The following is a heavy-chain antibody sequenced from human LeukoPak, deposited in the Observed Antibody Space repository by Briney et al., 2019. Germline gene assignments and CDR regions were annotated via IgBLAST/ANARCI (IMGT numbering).Heavy chain of an antibody. CDR3: ARDRGYCSGGSCYGDNYFDY. J-gene: IGHJ4*02. D-gene: IGHD2-15*01. CDR1: GFTLSDYY. Sequence: PGGSLRLSCAASGFTLSDYYMSWIRQAPGKGLEWVSYISSSGSTIYYADSVKGRFTISRDNAKNSLYLQMNSLRAEDTAVYYCARDRGYCSGGSCYGDNYFDYWGQGTLVTVSS. CDR2: ISSSGSTI. V-gene: IGHV3-11*01.